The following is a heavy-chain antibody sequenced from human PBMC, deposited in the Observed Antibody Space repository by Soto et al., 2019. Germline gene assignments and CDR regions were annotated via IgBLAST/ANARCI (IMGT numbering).Heavy chain of an antibody. Sequence: EVQLVESVGRLVQPGGSLRLSCAASGFTFSSYWMHWVRQVPGKGLVWVSRISDDGSSTSYAESVRGRFIISRDNAKNPLYLQLNSLRAEDTAVYYCARGTVRDHDFGDHWGQGTLVAVSS. CDR3: ARGTVRDHDFGDH. J-gene: IGHJ4*02. D-gene: IGHD4-17*01. CDR2: ISDDGSST. CDR1: GFTFSSYW. V-gene: IGHV3-74*01.